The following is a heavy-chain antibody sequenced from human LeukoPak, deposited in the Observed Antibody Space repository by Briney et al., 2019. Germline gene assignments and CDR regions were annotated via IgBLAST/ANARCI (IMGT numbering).Heavy chain of an antibody. J-gene: IGHJ4*02. CDR2: IYYSGST. CDR3: ATPPILDYGDAEVDY. CDR1: VGAISGDY. Sequence: SGSLCLTCAVSVGAISGDYWSWIGQPPGNGVGWRGYIYYSGSTDYNPSLTSRVTISVDTSKNQFSLKLSSVTAADTAVYYCATPPILDYGDAEVDYWGQGTLVTVSS. D-gene: IGHD4-17*01. V-gene: IGHV4-59*12.